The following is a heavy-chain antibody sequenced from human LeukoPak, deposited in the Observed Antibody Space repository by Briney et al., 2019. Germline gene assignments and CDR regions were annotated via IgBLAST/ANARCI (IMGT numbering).Heavy chain of an antibody. Sequence: GGSLRLSCAGSGFTSIAYALTWARQAPGKGLEWVSGISGGGVTTYYADSVKGRFTISRDNSKNTLYLQMNSLRADDTAVYYCARDVLAAGATGTFDIWGQGTMVTVSS. CDR1: GFTSIAYA. CDR2: ISGGGVTT. D-gene: IGHD1-14*01. V-gene: IGHV3-23*01. CDR3: ARDVLAAGATGTFDI. J-gene: IGHJ3*02.